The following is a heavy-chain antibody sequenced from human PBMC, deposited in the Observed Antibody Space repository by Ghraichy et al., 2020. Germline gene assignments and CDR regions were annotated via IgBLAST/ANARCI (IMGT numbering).Heavy chain of an antibody. J-gene: IGHJ2*01. CDR2: IYTSGTT. D-gene: IGHD2-21*02. CDR3: ARAGCGGDCFDL. CDR1: SGSISTNY. Sequence: ESLNISCTVSSGSISTNYWNWIRQPAGKGLEWIGRIYTSGTTNYNPALKSRVTMSVDTSKNQFSLKLSSVTAADTAVYFCARAGCGGDCFDLWGRGTLVTVSS. V-gene: IGHV4-4*07.